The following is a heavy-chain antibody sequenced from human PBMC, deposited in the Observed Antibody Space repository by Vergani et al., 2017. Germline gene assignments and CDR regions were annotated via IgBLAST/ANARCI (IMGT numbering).Heavy chain of an antibody. J-gene: IGHJ4*02. CDR2: ISSSSSYI. V-gene: IGHV3-21*01. D-gene: IGHD3-10*01. CDR1: GFTFSSYS. Sequence: EVQLVESGGGLVKPGGSLRLSCAASGFTFSSYSMNWVRQAPGKGLGWVSSISSSSSYIYYADSVKGRFTISRDNAKNSLYLQMNSLRAEDTAVYYCAREPMVRIFDYWGQGTLVTVSS. CDR3: AREPMVRIFDY.